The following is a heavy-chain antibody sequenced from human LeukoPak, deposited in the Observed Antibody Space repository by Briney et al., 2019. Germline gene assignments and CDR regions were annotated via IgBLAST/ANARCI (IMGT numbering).Heavy chain of an antibody. CDR1: GFTFSSYA. CDR2: ISSNGGST. J-gene: IGHJ4*02. D-gene: IGHD4-4*01. CDR3: ARDAAFSNYFDY. V-gene: IGHV3-64*01. Sequence: GGSLRLSCAASGFTFSSYAMHWVRQAPGKGLEYVSAISSNGGSTYYANSVKGRFTISRDNSKNTLYLQMGSLRAEDMAVYYCARDAAFSNYFDYWGQGTLVTVSS.